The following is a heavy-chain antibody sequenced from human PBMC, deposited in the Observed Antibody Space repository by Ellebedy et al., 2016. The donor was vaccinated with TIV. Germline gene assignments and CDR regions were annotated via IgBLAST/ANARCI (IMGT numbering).Heavy chain of an antibody. V-gene: IGHV4-59*01. CDR2: IYYSGST. J-gene: IGHJ6*02. D-gene: IGHD2-2*01. Sequence: SETLSLXXTVSGGSICSYYWSWIRQPPGKGLEWIGYIYYSGSTNYNPSLKSRVTISVDTSKNQFSLKLSSVTAADTAVYYCAHSFVSSTSWAGGMDVWGQGTTVTVSS. CDR3: AHSFVSSTSWAGGMDV. CDR1: GGSICSYY.